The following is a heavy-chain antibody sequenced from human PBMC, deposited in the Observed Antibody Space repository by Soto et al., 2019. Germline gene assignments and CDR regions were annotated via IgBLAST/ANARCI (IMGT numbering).Heavy chain of an antibody. CDR1: VYTFTSYA. CDR3: ARDVWGSYPLGYYYYGMDV. J-gene: IGHJ6*02. CDR2: INAGNGNT. Sequence: ASVKVSCKASVYTFTSYAMHWVRQAPGQRLEWMGWINAGNGNTKYSQKFQGRVTITRDTSASTAYMELSSLRSEDTAVYYCARDVWGSYPLGYYYYGMDVWGQGTTVTVSS. D-gene: IGHD1-26*01. V-gene: IGHV1-3*01.